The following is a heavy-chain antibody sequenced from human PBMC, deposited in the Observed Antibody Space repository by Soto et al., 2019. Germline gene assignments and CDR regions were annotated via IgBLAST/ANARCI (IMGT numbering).Heavy chain of an antibody. J-gene: IGHJ3*02. V-gene: IGHV4-34*01. Sequence: SETLSLTCAVYGASLSGYDWSWVRQPPGKGLEWIGEISQTGGTNYDPSLKGRVSISIDTSKNQFSLRLSSVTAADTAIYYCARDPNANAFDIWGRGTTVTVSS. CDR3: ARDPNANAFDI. CDR1: GASLSGYD. CDR2: ISQTGGT.